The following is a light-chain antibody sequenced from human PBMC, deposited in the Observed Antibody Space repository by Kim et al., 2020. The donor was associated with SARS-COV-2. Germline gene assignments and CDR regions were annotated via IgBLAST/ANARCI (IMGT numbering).Light chain of an antibody. CDR2: AAS. CDR3: QKYYSDPS. V-gene: IGKV1-27*01. J-gene: IGKJ1*01. CDR1: QGITNY. Sequence: SGSVGDRVTITCRASQGITNYLAWYQQKPGKVPKLLIYAASTLQSGVPSRFSATGSGTDFTLTISRLQPEDVATYYCQKYYSDPSFGQGTKVDIK.